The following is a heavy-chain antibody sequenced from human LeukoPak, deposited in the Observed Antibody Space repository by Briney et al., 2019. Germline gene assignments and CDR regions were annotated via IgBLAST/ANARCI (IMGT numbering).Heavy chain of an antibody. Sequence: ASVTVSCKASGYTFTGYYMHWVRQAPGQGLEWMGWISAYNGNTNYAQKLQGRVTMTTDTSTSTAYMELRSLRSDDTAVYYCARALERLFMDVWGKGTTVTVSS. V-gene: IGHV1-18*04. J-gene: IGHJ6*03. CDR1: GYTFTGYY. CDR2: ISAYNGNT. D-gene: IGHD1-1*01. CDR3: ARALERLFMDV.